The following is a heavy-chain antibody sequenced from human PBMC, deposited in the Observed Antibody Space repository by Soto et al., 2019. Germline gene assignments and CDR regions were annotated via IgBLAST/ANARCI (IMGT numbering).Heavy chain of an antibody. D-gene: IGHD6-19*01. CDR2: IIGDGSST. CDR1: GFTCSAYW. J-gene: IGHJ3*02. V-gene: IGHV3-74*01. CDR3: ARGITVAAYAFDI. Sequence: GGSLRLSCAASGFTCSAYWMHWVRQAPGKGLVWVSRIIGDGSSTNYADSVKGRFTISRDNAKNTVYLQMNSLTAEDTAVYFCARGITVAAYAFDIWGRGTMVTV.